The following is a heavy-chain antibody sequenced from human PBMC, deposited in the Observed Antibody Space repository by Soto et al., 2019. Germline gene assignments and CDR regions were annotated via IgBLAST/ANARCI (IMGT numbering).Heavy chain of an antibody. J-gene: IGHJ4*02. Sequence: QVQLQESGPGLVKPSETLSLTCTVSGDSISSYYWSWIRQPPGKGLEWIGYIYYSGSTNYNPSLKSRVTISVDTSKSQFSLKLSLVTAADTAVYYCARGRRGDYVPFDYWGQGTLVTVSS. V-gene: IGHV4-59*01. CDR3: ARGRRGDYVPFDY. CDR2: IYYSGST. CDR1: GDSISSYY. D-gene: IGHD4-17*01.